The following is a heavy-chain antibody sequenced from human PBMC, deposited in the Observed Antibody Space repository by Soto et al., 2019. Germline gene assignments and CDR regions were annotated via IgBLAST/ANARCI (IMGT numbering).Heavy chain of an antibody. CDR2: INRDGTEK. CDR3: VRDRTEYGSYGSSYYDVFDI. J-gene: IGHJ3*02. CDR1: GFTFNAYW. Sequence: EVQLVESGGGLVQPGGSLRLSCAASGFTFNAYWMTWVRQAPGKGLEWVANINRDGTEKNYVDSVKGRFTVSRDNAKSSLHLQMYSLRAEDTAVYYWVRDRTEYGSYGSSYYDVFDIWGQGTKVTVSS. V-gene: IGHV3-7*05. D-gene: IGHD6-6*01.